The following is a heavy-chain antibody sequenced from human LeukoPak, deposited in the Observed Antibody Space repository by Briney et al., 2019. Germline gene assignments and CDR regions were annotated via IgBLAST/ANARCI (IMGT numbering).Heavy chain of an antibody. Sequence: GGSLRLSCAASGFTFSTYAMSWVRQAPGKGLEWVSGISGSGGGTYYADSVRGRFTISRDNSKNTLYLQMNSLRAEDTAVYYCAKELIWLAYYFDYWGQGTLVTVSS. CDR1: GFTFSTYA. CDR2: ISGSGGGT. CDR3: AKELIWLAYYFDY. J-gene: IGHJ4*02. V-gene: IGHV3-23*01. D-gene: IGHD6-19*01.